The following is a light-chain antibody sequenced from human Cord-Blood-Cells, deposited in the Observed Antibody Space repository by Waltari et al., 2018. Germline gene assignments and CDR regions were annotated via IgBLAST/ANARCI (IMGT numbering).Light chain of an antibody. Sequence: QSALTPPPSASGSPGQSVTIPSTGTSSDVGGSNHLSRYQQPPGKAPKLMIYEVSKRPSGVPDRFSGSKSGNTASLTVSGLQAEDEADYYCSSYAGSNNFVVFGGGTKLTVL. CDR1: SSDVGGSNH. J-gene: IGLJ2*01. CDR2: EVS. V-gene: IGLV2-8*01. CDR3: SSYAGSNNFVV.